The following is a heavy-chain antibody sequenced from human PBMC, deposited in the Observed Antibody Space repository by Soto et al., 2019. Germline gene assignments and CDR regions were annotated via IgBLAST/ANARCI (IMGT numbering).Heavy chain of an antibody. J-gene: IGHJ6*02. Sequence: QVQLQESGPGLVKPSETLSLTCTVSGGSISRYHWSWVRQPPGKGLELVGYISYTGSTNYNPSLTSRVTISIDTSKIQFSLTLSSVTAADTAVYSCARDRTTTGASHYYYYGMDVWGQGTTVTVSS. CDR3: ARDRTTTGASHYYYYGMDV. CDR2: ISYTGST. D-gene: IGHD1-1*01. CDR1: GGSISRYH. V-gene: IGHV4-59*01.